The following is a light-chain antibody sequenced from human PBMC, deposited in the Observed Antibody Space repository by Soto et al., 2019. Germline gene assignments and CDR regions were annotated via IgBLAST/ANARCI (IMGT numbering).Light chain of an antibody. CDR2: DAS. J-gene: IGKJ1*01. CDR3: QHYNSYSEA. Sequence: EIVVTQSPATLPVSPGERATLSCRASQSVTSNLAWYQQKPGQPPRLLIYDASDRATGIPARFSGSGSGTEFTLTISSLQPDDFATYYCQHYNSYSEAFGQGTKVDIK. CDR1: QSVTSN. V-gene: IGKV3D-15*01.